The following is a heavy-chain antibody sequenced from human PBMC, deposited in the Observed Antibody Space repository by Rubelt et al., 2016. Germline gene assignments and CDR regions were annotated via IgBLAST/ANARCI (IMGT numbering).Heavy chain of an antibody. CDR1: GYSISSGFY. D-gene: IGHD5-12*01. CDR2: IYHGGFT. J-gene: IGHJ2*01. Sequence: QVQLQESGPGLVKPSETLSLTCNVSGYSISSGFYWGWIRQPPGKGLEWIGDIYHGGFTYYNPSLKSRVTISVDTSKNQFSLGLSPWTASDTALYYCARSYTDYADVHFDLWGRGTLVTVSS. CDR3: ARSYTDYADVHFDL. V-gene: IGHV4-38-2*02.